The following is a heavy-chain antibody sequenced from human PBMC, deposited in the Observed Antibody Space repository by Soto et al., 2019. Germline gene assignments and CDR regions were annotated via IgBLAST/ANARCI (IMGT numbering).Heavy chain of an antibody. CDR1: GYTFTSYG. CDR3: ARDDSAVANYYYDGMDV. V-gene: IGHV1-18*01. J-gene: IGHJ6*02. Sequence: QVQLVQSGAEVKKPGASVKVSCKASGYTFTSYGISWVRQAPGHGIEWMGWISAYNGNTNYAQKLQGRVTMTTDTSTSTAYMELRSLRSDDTAVYYCARDDSAVANYYYDGMDVWGQGTTVTVSS. D-gene: IGHD6-19*01. CDR2: ISAYNGNT.